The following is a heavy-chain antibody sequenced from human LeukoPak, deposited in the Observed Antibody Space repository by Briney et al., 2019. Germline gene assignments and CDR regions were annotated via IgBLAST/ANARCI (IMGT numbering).Heavy chain of an antibody. Sequence: SETLSLTCTVSGGSISSYYWNWIRQPAGKGLEWIGRMYTSGSTNYNPSLKSRVTMSVDTSKNQFSLKLRSVTAADTAVYYCARLMPGLSMDVWGKGTPVTVSS. J-gene: IGHJ6*03. V-gene: IGHV4-4*07. CDR2: MYTSGST. CDR3: ARLMPGLSMDV. CDR1: GGSISSYY. D-gene: IGHD2-8*01.